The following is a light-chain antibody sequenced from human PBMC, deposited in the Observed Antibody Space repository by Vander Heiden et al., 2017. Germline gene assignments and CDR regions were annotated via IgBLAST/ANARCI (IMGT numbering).Light chain of an antibody. CDR2: GNS. V-gene: IGLV1-40*01. CDR3: QSYDSSLSGSV. CDR1: SPNIGAGYD. J-gene: IGLJ2*01. Sequence: QSVLTQPPAVSGAPRQRVTLACTGSSPNIGAGYDVHWYQQLPGTAPKLLIYGNSNRPSGVPDRFSGSKSGTSASLAITGLQAEDEADYYCQSYDSSLSGSVFGGGTKLTVL.